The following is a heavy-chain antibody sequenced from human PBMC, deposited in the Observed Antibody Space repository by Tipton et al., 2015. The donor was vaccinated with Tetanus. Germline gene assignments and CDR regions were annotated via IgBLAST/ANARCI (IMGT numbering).Heavy chain of an antibody. Sequence: SLRLSCAASGLTFRNYGVHWVRQAPGKGLEWLALIWYDGKNNFYAEAVKGRFTVSRDNSKNTLSLQMNSLRAEDTALYYCTREARPAAFDYWGQGTLVTVSS. CDR2: IWYDGKNN. CDR3: TREARPAAFDY. J-gene: IGHJ4*02. V-gene: IGHV3-33*01. CDR1: GLTFRNYG.